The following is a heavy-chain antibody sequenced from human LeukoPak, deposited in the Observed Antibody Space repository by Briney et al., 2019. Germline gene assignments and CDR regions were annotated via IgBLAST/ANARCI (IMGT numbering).Heavy chain of an antibody. CDR1: GYSISSGYY. CDR2: IYDSGST. CDR3: ARGYSSAWFGENDAFDI. J-gene: IGHJ3*02. V-gene: IGHV4-38-2*02. Sequence: SETLSLTCTVSGYSISSGYYWGWIRPPPGKGLEWIGSIYDSGSTYYNPSLKSRVTISVDTSKNQFSLKLSSVTAADTAVYYCARGYSSAWFGENDAFDIWGQGTMVTVSS. D-gene: IGHD6-19*01.